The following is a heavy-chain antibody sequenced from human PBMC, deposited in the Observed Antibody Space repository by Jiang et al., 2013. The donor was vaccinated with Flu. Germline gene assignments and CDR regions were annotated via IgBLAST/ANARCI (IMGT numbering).Heavy chain of an antibody. J-gene: IGHJ4*02. CDR1: GFTVRTKY. CDR3: AKLSY. V-gene: IGHV3-66*04. Sequence: VQLVESGGGLVQPGGSLRLSCTASGFTVRTKYMSWVRQAPGKGLEWVSVLFTDGDAFYADSVKGRFTISTDNSQNTLYLQMNSLTAEDTAVYYCAKLSYWGQGTLVTVSS. CDR2: LFTDGDA.